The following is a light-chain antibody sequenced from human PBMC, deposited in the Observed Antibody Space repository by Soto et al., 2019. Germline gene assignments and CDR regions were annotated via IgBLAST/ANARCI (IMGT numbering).Light chain of an antibody. CDR2: SNN. J-gene: IGLJ2*01. V-gene: IGLV1-44*01. Sequence: QSVLTQPPSASGTPGQRVTISCSGSSSNIGRNTVNWYQQLPGTAPKLLIYSNNQRPSGVPDRFSGSKSGTSGSLAIGGLQSEDEADYYCAGWDDSLNGPVFGGGTKLTVL. CDR3: AGWDDSLNGPV. CDR1: SSNIGRNT.